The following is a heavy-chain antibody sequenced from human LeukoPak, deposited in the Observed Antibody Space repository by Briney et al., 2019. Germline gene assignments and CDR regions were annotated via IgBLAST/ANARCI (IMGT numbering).Heavy chain of an antibody. CDR1: GYTFTSYA. D-gene: IGHD3-22*01. CDR2: INPSGGST. V-gene: IGHV1-46*01. J-gene: IGHJ4*02. Sequence: ASVKVSCKASGYTFTSYAMNWVRQAPGQGLEWMGIINPSGGSTSYAQKFQGRVTMTRDTSTSTVYMGLSSLRSEDTAVYYCARDGATMIVVAYFDYWGQGTPVTVSS. CDR3: ARDGATMIVVAYFDY.